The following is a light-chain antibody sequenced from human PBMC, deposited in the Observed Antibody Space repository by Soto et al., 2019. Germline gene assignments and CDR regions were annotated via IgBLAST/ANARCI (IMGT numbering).Light chain of an antibody. CDR3: SSYTSSGTPYV. CDR2: DVS. J-gene: IGLJ1*01. CDR1: NSDIGGYNY. V-gene: IGLV2-14*03. Sequence: QSVLTQPASVSRSPGQSITISCTGTNSDIGGYNYVSWYQHHPGKAPKLMIYDVSNRPSGVSNRFSGSKSANTASLTISGLQAEDEADYYCSSYTSSGTPYVFGTGTKVTVL.